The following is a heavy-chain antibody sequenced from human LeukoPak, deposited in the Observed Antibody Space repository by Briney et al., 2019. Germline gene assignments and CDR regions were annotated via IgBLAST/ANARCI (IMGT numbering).Heavy chain of an antibody. CDR2: IYYSGST. CDR1: GGSISSYY. Sequence: SETLSLTCTVSGGSISSYYWSWIRQPPGKGLEWIGYIYYSGSTNYNPSLKSRVTISVDTSKNQFSLKLSSVTAADTAVYFCARVTRYSGSYYSFYYYGMDVWGQGTTVTVSS. D-gene: IGHD1-26*01. V-gene: IGHV4-59*08. J-gene: IGHJ6*02. CDR3: ARVTRYSGSYYSFYYYGMDV.